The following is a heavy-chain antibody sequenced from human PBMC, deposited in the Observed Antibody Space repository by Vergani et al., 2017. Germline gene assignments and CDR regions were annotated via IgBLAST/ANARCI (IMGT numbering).Heavy chain of an antibody. CDR3: ASVPYYYDSSGYLNH. CDR2: IYPGDSDT. D-gene: IGHD3-22*01. V-gene: IGHV5-51*01. CDR1: GYSFTSYW. Sequence: EVQLVQSGAEVKKPGESLKISCKGSGYSFTSYWIGWVRQMPGKGLEWMGIIYPGDSDTRYSPSFQGQVTISADKSISTAYLQWSSLKASGTAMYYCASVPYYYDSSGYLNHWGQGTLVTVSS. J-gene: IGHJ5*02.